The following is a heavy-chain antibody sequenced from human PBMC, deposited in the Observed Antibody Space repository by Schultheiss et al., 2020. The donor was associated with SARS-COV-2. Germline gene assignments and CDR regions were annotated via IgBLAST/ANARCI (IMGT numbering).Heavy chain of an antibody. J-gene: IGHJ6*02. CDR1: GGSISSYY. CDR3: ARCRPPYGDYVWGSYRFYHYYYGMDV. Sequence: SETLSLTCAVYGGSISSYYWSWIRQPPGKGLEWIGYIYYSGSTYYNPSLKSRVTISVDTSKNQFSLKLSSVTAADTAVYYCARCRPPYGDYVWGSYRFYHYYYGMDVWGQGTTVTVSS. V-gene: IGHV4-59*12. CDR2: IYYSGST. D-gene: IGHD3-16*02.